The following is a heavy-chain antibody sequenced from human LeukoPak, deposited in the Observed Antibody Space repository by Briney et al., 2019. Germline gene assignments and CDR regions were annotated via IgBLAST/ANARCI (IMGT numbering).Heavy chain of an antibody. CDR1: GGSFSGYY. Sequence: SETLSLTCAVYGGSFSGYYWSWIRQPPGKGLEWIGEINHSGSTNYNPSLKSRVTISVDTSKNQFSLKLSSLTAADTAVYYCARAPANAPTDYWGQGTLVTVSS. J-gene: IGHJ4*02. V-gene: IGHV4-34*01. D-gene: IGHD2-2*01. CDR3: ARAPANAPTDY. CDR2: INHSGST.